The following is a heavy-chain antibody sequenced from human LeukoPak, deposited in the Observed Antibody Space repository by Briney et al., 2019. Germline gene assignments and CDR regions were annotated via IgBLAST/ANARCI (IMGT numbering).Heavy chain of an antibody. CDR1: GFTVSSNC. CDR3: ARASKASAPFDC. CDR2: IYSGGST. Sequence: GGSLRLSCAASGFTVSSNCMSWVRQAPGKGLEWVSVIYSGGSTYYADSVKGRFTISRDNSKNTLSLQMNSLRADDTAVYYCARASKASAPFDCWGQGTLVTVSS. J-gene: IGHJ4*02. V-gene: IGHV3-53*01. D-gene: IGHD3-10*01.